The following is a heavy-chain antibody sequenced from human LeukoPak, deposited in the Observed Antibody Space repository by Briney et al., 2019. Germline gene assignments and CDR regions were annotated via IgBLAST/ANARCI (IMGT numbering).Heavy chain of an antibody. D-gene: IGHD2-2*01. CDR3: ARSPVRCSSTTCFGFYFDY. J-gene: IGHJ4*02. CDR1: GYSISSGYY. CDR2: IYHSGST. V-gene: IGHV4-38-2*02. Sequence: SETLSLTCTVSGYSISSGYYWGWIRPPPGKGLEWIGNIYHSGSTYHNPSLKSRVTISVDTSKNRFSLKLSSVTAADTAVYYCARSPVRCSSTTCFGFYFDYWGQGTLVTVSS.